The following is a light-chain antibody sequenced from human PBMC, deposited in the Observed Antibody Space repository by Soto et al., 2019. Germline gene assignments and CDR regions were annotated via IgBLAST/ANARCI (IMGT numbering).Light chain of an antibody. J-gene: IGKJ2*01. CDR1: HDIGNS. Sequence: DIQMTQSPPSLSASVGDRVTITCQASHDIGNSLNWYQDKPGQAPKLVIYDAYNLETGVPSRFSGSGSGTDFTLTISSLQPEDFATYYCQQLNTYPYTFGQGTKLESK. CDR3: QQLNTYPYT. V-gene: IGKV1-33*01. CDR2: DAY.